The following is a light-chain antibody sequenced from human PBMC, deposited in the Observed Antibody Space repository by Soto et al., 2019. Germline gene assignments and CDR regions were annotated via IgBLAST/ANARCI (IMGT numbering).Light chain of an antibody. V-gene: IGKV3D-20*02. J-gene: IGKJ1*01. CDR3: HQRQSWPRT. CDR2: QTS. CDR1: QSVSSTY. Sequence: EIVLTQSPGTLSLSPGEGATLSCRASQSVSSTYLAWYQHRPGQAPRLLIYQTSIRAAGIPARFSASGTGTDFTLTISDVQPEDFAVYYCHQRQSWPRTFGQGTKVDIK.